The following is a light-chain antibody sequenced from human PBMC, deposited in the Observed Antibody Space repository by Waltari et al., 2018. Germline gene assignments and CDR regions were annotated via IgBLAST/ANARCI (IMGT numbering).Light chain of an antibody. Sequence: QSALTQPASWSGSPGQSITIPCTGTSSDVGGYNFVSWYQQHPDKAPKLMICNVSNRPSGVSNRFSGSKSGTTASLTISGLQAEDEADYYCSSYTSSDTLLFGGGTKVTVL. CDR3: SSYTSSDTLL. CDR1: SSDVGGYNF. V-gene: IGLV2-14*03. J-gene: IGLJ2*01. CDR2: NVS.